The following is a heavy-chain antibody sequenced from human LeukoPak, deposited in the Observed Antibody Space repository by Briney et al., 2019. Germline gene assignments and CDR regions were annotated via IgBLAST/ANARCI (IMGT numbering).Heavy chain of an antibody. J-gene: IGHJ4*02. CDR2: IGSNGGST. CDR3: ARDRGYYDL. CDR1: GFTFSSYT. Sequence: PGGSLRLSCAASGFTFSSYTMHWVRQAPGEGLEYVSAIGSNGGSTSYANSVKGRFTISRDNSKNTLYLQMGSLRAEDMAVYYCARDRGYYDLWGQGTLVTVSS. D-gene: IGHD3-22*01. V-gene: IGHV3-64*01.